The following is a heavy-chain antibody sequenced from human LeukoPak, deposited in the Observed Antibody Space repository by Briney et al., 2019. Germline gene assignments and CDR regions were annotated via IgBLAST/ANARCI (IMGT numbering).Heavy chain of an antibody. CDR3: ARAIAVVVAYKVADYFDY. J-gene: IGHJ4*02. CDR1: GFTFSNYG. D-gene: IGHD2-15*01. Sequence: GGSLRLSCAASGFTFSNYGMHWVRQAPGKGLEWVAFIRYDGSNKYYADSVKGRFTISRDNSKNTLYLQMNSLRAEDTAVYYCARAIAVVVAYKVADYFDYWGQGTLVTVSS. V-gene: IGHV3-30*02. CDR2: IRYDGSNK.